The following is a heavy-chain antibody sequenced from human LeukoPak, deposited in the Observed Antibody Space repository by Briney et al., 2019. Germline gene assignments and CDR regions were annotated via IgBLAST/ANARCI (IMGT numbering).Heavy chain of an antibody. CDR1: GGSISSSSYY. D-gene: IGHD3-22*01. Sequence: SETLSLTCTVSGGSISSSSYYWGWIRQPPGKGLEWIGSIYYSGSTYYNPSLKSRVTISVDTSKNQFSLKLSSVTAADTAVYYCARAGSYDRGSWYFDLWGRGTLVTVSS. V-gene: IGHV4-39*07. J-gene: IGHJ2*01. CDR3: ARAGSYDRGSWYFDL. CDR2: IYYSGST.